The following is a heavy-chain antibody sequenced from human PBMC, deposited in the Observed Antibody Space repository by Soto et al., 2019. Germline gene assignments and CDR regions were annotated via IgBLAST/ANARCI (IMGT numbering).Heavy chain of an antibody. J-gene: IGHJ4*02. V-gene: IGHV2-5*02. CDR2: IYWDDDE. Sequence: QINLKESGPTLVKPTQTLTLTCSFSGFSLTTAGVGVGWVRQSPGEALEWLALIYWDDDERYNPSLKTRLTITKDPSKNHVVLIMTNMAPVDTATYYCAHSRNLITEDAQVGDFDYWGQGTLVTVSS. D-gene: IGHD3-10*01. CDR1: GFSLTTAGVG. CDR3: AHSRNLITEDAQVGDFDY.